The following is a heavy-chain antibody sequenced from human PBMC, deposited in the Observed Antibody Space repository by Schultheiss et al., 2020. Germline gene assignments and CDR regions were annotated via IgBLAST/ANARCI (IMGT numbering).Heavy chain of an antibody. CDR3: GRSYYYYGMDV. V-gene: IGHV1-69*05. Sequence: SVKVSCKASGGTFSSYAISWVRQAPGQGLEWMGGIIPIFGTANYAQKFQGRVTMTTDTSTSTAYMELRSLRSEDTAVYYCGRSYYYYGMDVWGQGTTVTVYS. CDR1: GGTFSSYA. J-gene: IGHJ6*02. CDR2: IIPIFGTA.